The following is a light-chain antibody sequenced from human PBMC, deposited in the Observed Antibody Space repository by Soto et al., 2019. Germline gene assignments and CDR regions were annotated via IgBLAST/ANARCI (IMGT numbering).Light chain of an antibody. V-gene: IGLV2-14*03. J-gene: IGLJ1*01. CDR3: SSYTTRSTRYV. Sequence: QSALTQPASVSGSPGQSITISCTGTSSDIGGYNYVSWYQHHPGEAPKVMIFDVSDRPSGVSNRFSGSKSGNTASLTIPGLQADDEADYYCSSYTTRSTRYVFGTGTKVTVL. CDR1: SSDIGGYNY. CDR2: DVS.